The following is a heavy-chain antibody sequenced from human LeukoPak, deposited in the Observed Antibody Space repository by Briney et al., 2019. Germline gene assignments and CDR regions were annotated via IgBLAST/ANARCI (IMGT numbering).Heavy chain of an antibody. D-gene: IGHD4-17*01. CDR3: ARDGDGDYVSDY. CDR2: ISSSSSYI. J-gene: IGHJ4*02. Sequence: GASLRLSCAASGFTFSSYSMNWVRQAPGKGLEWVSSISSSSSYIYYADSVKGRFTISRDNAKNSLYLQMNSLRAEDTAVYYCARDGDGDYVSDYWGQGTLVTVSS. V-gene: IGHV3-21*01. CDR1: GFTFSSYS.